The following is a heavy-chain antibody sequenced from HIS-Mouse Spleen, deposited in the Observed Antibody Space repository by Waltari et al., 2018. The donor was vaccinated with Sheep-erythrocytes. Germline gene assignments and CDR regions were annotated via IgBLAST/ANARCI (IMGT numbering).Heavy chain of an antibody. D-gene: IGHD3-22*01. CDR1: GGSISSSSYY. Sequence: QLQLQESGPGLVKPSETLSLTCTVAGGSISSSSYYRGWIRQPPGTGLEWIGSIYYSGSTYYNPSLKSRVTISVDTSKNQFSLKLSSVTAADTAVYYCARLYYYDSSGYYFDYWGQGTLVTVSS. J-gene: IGHJ4*02. CDR2: IYYSGST. CDR3: ARLYYYDSSGYYFDY. V-gene: IGHV4-39*01.